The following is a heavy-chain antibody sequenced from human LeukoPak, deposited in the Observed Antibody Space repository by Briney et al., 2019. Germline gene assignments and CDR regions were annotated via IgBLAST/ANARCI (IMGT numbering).Heavy chain of an antibody. D-gene: IGHD6-19*01. J-gene: IGHJ6*03. CDR3: ARVAGIGTYYYYMDV. V-gene: IGHV3-74*01. CDR1: GFIFSNYW. CDR2: INSDGRST. Sequence: GGSLRLSCAASGFIFSNYWMHWVRQAPGKGLVWVACINSDGRSTIFADSVKGRFTISRDNAKNTLYLQMNSLSGEDTAVYYCARVAGIGTYYYYMDVWGKGTTVTVSS.